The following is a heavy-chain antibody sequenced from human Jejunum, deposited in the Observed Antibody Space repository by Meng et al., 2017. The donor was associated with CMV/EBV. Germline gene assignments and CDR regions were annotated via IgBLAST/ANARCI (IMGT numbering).Heavy chain of an antibody. D-gene: IGHD1-26*01. J-gene: IGHJ4*02. CDR3: ARQDATSWDFDF. Sequence: CMTSGYSFPGYYIPWVRQGPGQGLEWMGWINPNSRDTNYAQKFQGWVAMTGDTSINTVYMEMTRLTSGDTAVYYCARQDATSWDFDFWGQGTLVTVSS. CDR2: INPNSRDT. CDR1: GYSFPGYY. V-gene: IGHV1-2*04.